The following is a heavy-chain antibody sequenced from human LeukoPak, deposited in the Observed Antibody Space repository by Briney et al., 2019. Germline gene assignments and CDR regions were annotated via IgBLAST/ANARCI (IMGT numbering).Heavy chain of an antibody. CDR1: GGSISSGDYY. CDR3: ARDSSSWYSNKAFDI. D-gene: IGHD6-13*01. Sequence: SETLSLTCTVSGGSISSGDYYWSWIRQPPGKGLEWIGYIYYSGSTNYNPSLKSRVTISVDTSKNQFSLKLSSVTAADTAVYYCARDSSSWYSNKAFDIWGQGTMVTVSS. J-gene: IGHJ3*02. CDR2: IYYSGST. V-gene: IGHV4-61*08.